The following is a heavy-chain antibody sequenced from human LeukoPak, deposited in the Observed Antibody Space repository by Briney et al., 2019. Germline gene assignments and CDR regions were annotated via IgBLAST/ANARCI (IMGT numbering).Heavy chain of an antibody. V-gene: IGHV3-23*01. CDR1: GFTFSSYA. D-gene: IGHD4-17*01. CDR2: ISGSGGST. CDR3: AKDLRSGDYSDY. Sequence: GGSLRLCCAASGFTFSSYAMSWVRQAPGKGLEWVSAISGSGGSTYYADSVKGRFTTSRDNSKNTLYLQMNSLRAEDTAVYYCAKDLRSGDYSDYWGQGTLVTVSS. J-gene: IGHJ4*02.